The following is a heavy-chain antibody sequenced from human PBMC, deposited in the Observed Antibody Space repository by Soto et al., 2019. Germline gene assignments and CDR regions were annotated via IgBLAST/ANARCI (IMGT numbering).Heavy chain of an antibody. CDR2: MNPNSGNT. J-gene: IGHJ4*02. V-gene: IGHV1-8*01. D-gene: IGHD6-13*01. Sequence: QLQLVQSGAEVKKPGASVKVSCKASGYTFTSYDINWVRQATGQGLEWMGWMNPNSGNTGYAQKFQGRVTMTRNTSISTAYMELRSLRSEDTAVYYYARGHSRGRSSPNTMGYWGQGTLDTASS. CDR1: GYTFTSYD. CDR3: ARGHSRGRSSPNTMGY.